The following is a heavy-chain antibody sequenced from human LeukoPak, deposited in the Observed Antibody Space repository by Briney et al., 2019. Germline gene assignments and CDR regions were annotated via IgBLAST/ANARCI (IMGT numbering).Heavy chain of an antibody. CDR3: ARDGSNWNDGTSNLLDY. Sequence: GGSLRLSCAAYGFTFSSYSMNWVRQAPGKGLEWVSSFSSSSSYIYYADSVKGRFTISRDNAKNSLYLQMNSLRAEDTAVYYCARDGSNWNDGTSNLLDYWGQGTLVTVSS. CDR2: FSSSSSYI. D-gene: IGHD1-1*01. V-gene: IGHV3-21*04. CDR1: GFTFSSYS. J-gene: IGHJ4*02.